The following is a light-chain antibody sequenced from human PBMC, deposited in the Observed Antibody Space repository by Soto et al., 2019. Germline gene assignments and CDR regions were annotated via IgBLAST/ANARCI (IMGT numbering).Light chain of an antibody. CDR2: EVS. CDR1: SGDVGGYNF. J-gene: IGLJ3*02. V-gene: IGLV2-8*01. Sequence: QSALTQPPSASGSPGQSVTISCTGTSGDVGGYNFVSWYQQHPDKAPKLMIYEVSKRPSGVPDRFSGSKSGNTASLTVSGLHAEDEADYYCSSSATNAGGDSWVFGGGTKLTVL. CDR3: SSSATNAGGDSWV.